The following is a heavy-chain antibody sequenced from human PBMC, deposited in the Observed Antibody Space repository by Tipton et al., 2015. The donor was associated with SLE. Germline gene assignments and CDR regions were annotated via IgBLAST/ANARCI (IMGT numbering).Heavy chain of an antibody. CDR3: ARNPITMVRGVIPGAFDI. Sequence: TLSLTCTVSGGSIRSYYWSWIRQPPGEGLEWVGYIYTSGSTSYNPSLKSRVTISVDTSKNQFSLKLSSVTAADTAVYYCARNPITMVRGVIPGAFDIWGQGTMVTVSS. CDR2: IYTSGST. V-gene: IGHV4-4*08. D-gene: IGHD3-10*01. CDR1: GGSIRSYY. J-gene: IGHJ3*02.